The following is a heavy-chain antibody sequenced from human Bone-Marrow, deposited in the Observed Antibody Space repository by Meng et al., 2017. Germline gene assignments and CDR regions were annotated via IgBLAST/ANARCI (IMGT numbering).Heavy chain of an antibody. CDR3: GRGDSNYYYAMDV. Sequence: QVQLVQSGAEVKKPGASVRVSCKASGYSFTAYYVYWVRQAPGQGLEWIGFIKPSDGSTMYAQNFQDRVTMIRDTSASTVYLDLSSLRSEDTAVYYCGRGDSNYYYAMDVWGQGTTVTVSS. CDR2: IKPSDGST. V-gene: IGHV1-46*03. J-gene: IGHJ6*02. D-gene: IGHD3/OR15-3a*01. CDR1: GYSFTAYY.